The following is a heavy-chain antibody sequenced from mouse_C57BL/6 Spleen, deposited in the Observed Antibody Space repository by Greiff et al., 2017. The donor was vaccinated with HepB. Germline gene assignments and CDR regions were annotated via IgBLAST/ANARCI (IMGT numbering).Heavy chain of an antibody. D-gene: IGHD4-1*01. CDR3: ARWEQTVFAY. CDR1: GYTFTSYG. V-gene: IGHV1-81*01. Sequence: VQRVESGAELARPGASVKLSCKASGYTFTSYGISWVQQRTGQGLEWIGEIYPRSGNTYYNEKFKGKATLTEDKSSSTQYMELTSLTSEESAVYFCARWEQTVFAYWGQGTLVTVSA. J-gene: IGHJ3*01. CDR2: IYPRSGNT.